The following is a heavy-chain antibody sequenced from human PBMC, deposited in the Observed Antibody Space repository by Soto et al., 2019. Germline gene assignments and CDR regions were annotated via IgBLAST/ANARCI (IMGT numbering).Heavy chain of an antibody. CDR2: ISYDGSNK. D-gene: IGHD6-13*01. CDR3: AKDGSIAAAGTRWYFDL. CDR1: GFTFSSYG. Sequence: QVQLVESGGGVVQPGRSLRLSCAASGFTFSSYGMHWVRQAPGKGLEWVAVISYDGSNKYYADSVKGRFTISRDNSKNTLYLQMSSLRAEDTAVYYCAKDGSIAAAGTRWYFDLWGRGTLVTVSS. V-gene: IGHV3-30*18. J-gene: IGHJ2*01.